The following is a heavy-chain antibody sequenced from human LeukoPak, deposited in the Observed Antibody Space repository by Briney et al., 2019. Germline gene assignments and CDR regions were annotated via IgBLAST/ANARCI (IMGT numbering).Heavy chain of an antibody. CDR3: ARDPSSWKNGYFDY. J-gene: IGHJ4*02. Sequence: GGSLRLSCAASGFTFSNAWMSWVRQAPGKGLEWVGRIKSKTYGGTADYPAPVKGRFTISRDDSENTVYLQMNSLRAEDTAVYYCARDPSSWKNGYFDYWGQGTLVTVSS. D-gene: IGHD6-13*01. V-gene: IGHV3-15*01. CDR2: IKSKTYGGTA. CDR1: GFTFSNAW.